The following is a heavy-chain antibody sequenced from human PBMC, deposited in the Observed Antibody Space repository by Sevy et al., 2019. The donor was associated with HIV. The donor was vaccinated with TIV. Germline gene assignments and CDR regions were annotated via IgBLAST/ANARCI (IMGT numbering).Heavy chain of an antibody. V-gene: IGHV4-30-2*01. CDR1: GGSISSGGYS. J-gene: IGHJ5*02. D-gene: IGHD3-3*01. CDR2: IYHSGST. Sequence: SETLSLTCAVSGGSISSGGYSWSWIRQPPGKGLEWIGYIYHSGSTYYNPSLKSRVTISVDSAKNQFSLKLSSVTTAYTAVDYCARGRGATYYDFWSGYRDSLNWFDPWGQGTLVTVSS. CDR3: ARGRGATYYDFWSGYRDSLNWFDP.